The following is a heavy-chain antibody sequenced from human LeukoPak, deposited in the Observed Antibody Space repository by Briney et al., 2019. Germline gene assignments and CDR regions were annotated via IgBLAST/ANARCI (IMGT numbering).Heavy chain of an antibody. Sequence: PSETLSLTCTVSGGSISSSSYYWGWIRQPPGKGLEWIGSIYYSGSTYYNPSLKSRVTISVDTSKNQFSLKLSSVTAADTAVYYCASYYPMVRGVIDYWGQGTLVTVSS. CDR3: ASYYPMVRGVIDY. V-gene: IGHV4-39*07. CDR2: IYYSGST. D-gene: IGHD3-10*01. J-gene: IGHJ4*02. CDR1: GGSISSSSYY.